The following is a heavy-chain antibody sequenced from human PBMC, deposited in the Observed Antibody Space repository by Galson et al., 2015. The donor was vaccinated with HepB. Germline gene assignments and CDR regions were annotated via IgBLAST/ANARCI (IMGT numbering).Heavy chain of an antibody. V-gene: IGHV1-2*02. CDR3: ARDLGGPSDV. D-gene: IGHD3-16*01. CDR1: RYTFIDYY. Sequence: SVKVSCKASRYTFIDYYIHWVRQAPGQGLECMGWINPNSGNTNFAQKFQDRVTMTTDTSISTAYMELSSLTSDDTALYYCARDLGGPSDVWGQGTTVTVSS. CDR2: INPNSGNT. J-gene: IGHJ6*02.